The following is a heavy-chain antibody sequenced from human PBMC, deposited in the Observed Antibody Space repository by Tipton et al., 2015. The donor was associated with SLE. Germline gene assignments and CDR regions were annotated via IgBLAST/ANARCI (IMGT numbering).Heavy chain of an antibody. J-gene: IGHJ3*02. CDR2: IYYSGST. Sequence: TLSLTCTVSGGSISSYYWSWIRQPPGKGLEWIGYIYYSGSTNYNPSLRSRVTMSVDTSKNQFSLKRSSVTAADTAVYYCARHYGAAGAFDIWGQGTMVTVSS. CDR1: GGSISSYY. V-gene: IGHV4-59*08. D-gene: IGHD6-25*01. CDR3: ARHYGAAGAFDI.